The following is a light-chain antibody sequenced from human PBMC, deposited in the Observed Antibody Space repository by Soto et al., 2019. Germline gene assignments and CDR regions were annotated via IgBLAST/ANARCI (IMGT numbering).Light chain of an antibody. CDR1: QSISNY. CDR2: AAY. V-gene: IGKV1-39*01. CDR3: QQSYSTPLT. Sequence: DIQMTQSPSSLPASVGDRVTITCRASQSISNYLNWYQQKPGKAPKLLIYAAYSLQSGVPSRFSGSGSGTDFSLTISSLQPEDFATYYCQQSYSTPLTFGGGTKVEIK. J-gene: IGKJ4*01.